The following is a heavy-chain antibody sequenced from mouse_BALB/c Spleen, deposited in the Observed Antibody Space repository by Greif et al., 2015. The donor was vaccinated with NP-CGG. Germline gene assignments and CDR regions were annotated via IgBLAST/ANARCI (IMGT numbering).Heavy chain of an antibody. CDR1: GFSLTDYG. V-gene: IGHV2-6-5*01. CDR2: IWGGGST. J-gene: IGHJ2*01. Sequence: QVQLQQSGPGLVAPSQSLSITCTVSGFSLTDYGVSWTRQPPGKGLEWLGVIWGGGSTYYNSALKSRLSISKDNSKSQVFLKMNSLQTDDTAMYYCAKHGVRLLRYFDYWGQGTTLTVSS. CDR3: AKHGVRLLRYFDY. D-gene: IGHD2-3*01.